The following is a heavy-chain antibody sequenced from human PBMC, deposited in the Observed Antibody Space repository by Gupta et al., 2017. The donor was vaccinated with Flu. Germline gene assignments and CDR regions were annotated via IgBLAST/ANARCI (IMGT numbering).Heavy chain of an antibody. Sequence: QVQLQESGPGLVEPSETLSLTCTVSGDSISRNYWTWIRQPPGKGLEWVGYIYNSGRTNYNPSFQSRVTISGDSSQTQFSLKLNSVTAADTAIYFCARGRELWSGAGDPRYEYWGRGILVTVSS. CDR3: ARGRELWSGAGDPRYEY. CDR2: IYNSGRT. J-gene: IGHJ4*02. D-gene: IGHD3-10*01. V-gene: IGHV4-59*01. CDR1: GDSISRNY.